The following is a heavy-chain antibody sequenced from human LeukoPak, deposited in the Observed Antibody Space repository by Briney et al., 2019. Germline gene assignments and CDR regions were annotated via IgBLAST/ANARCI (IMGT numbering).Heavy chain of an antibody. CDR1: GFTFSSYC. CDR2: IKQDGSEK. D-gene: IGHD1-1*01. Sequence: GGSLRLSXAASGFTFSSYCMSWVRQPPGKGLEWVANIKQDGSEKYYVDSVKGRFIISRDNAKNSLYLQMNSLRAEDTAVYYCARDTTYDALDYWGQGTLVTVSS. V-gene: IGHV3-7*01. CDR3: ARDTTYDALDY. J-gene: IGHJ4*02.